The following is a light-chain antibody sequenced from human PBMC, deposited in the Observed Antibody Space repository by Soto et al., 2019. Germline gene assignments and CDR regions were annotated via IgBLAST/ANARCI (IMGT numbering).Light chain of an antibody. V-gene: IGLV2-14*03. CDR3: SSYTRSNTVV. Sequence: QSVLTQPASVSGSPGQSITISCTGTSSDVGGYNYVSWYQHLPGKAPKLMIYDVSNRPSGVSNRFSGSKSGNTASLTISGLQTEDEAEYYCSSYTRSNTVVFGGGTQLTVL. J-gene: IGLJ2*01. CDR2: DVS. CDR1: SSDVGGYNY.